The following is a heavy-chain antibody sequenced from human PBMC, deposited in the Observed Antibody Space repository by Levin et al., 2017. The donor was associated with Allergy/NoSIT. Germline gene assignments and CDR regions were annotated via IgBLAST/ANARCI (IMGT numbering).Heavy chain of an antibody. D-gene: IGHD3-9*01. V-gene: IGHV4-34*01. J-gene: IGHJ6*02. CDR3: ARGKHYDILTGYYKRWYYDDGMDV. CDR1: GGSFSGYY. CDR2: INHSGST. Sequence: SQTLSLTCAVYGGSFSGYYWSWIRQPPGKGLEWIGEINHSGSTNYNPSLKSRVTISVDTSKNQFSLKLSSVTAADTAVYYCARGKHYDILTGYYKRWYYDDGMDVWGQGTTVTVSS.